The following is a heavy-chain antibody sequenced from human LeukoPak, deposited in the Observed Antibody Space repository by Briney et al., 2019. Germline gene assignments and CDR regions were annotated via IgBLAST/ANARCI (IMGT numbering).Heavy chain of an antibody. V-gene: IGHV3-53*01. CDR1: GFTVSSIY. CDR3: ARENYFGSGTYFDY. J-gene: IGHJ4*02. D-gene: IGHD3-10*01. Sequence: GGSLRLSCAASGFTVSSIYMSWVRQAPGKGLEWVSLIYIGGSTFYADSVKGRFTISRDSSKNTLYLQMNRLRAEDTAVYYCARENYFGSGTYFDYWGQGTLVTVSS. CDR2: IYIGGST.